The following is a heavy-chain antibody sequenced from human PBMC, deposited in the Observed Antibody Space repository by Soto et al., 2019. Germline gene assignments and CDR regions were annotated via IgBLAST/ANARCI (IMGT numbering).Heavy chain of an antibody. CDR1: GGSISTADYY. Sequence: QVQLHESGPGLVRPSQTLSLTCNVSGGSISTADYYWSWIRQPPGKGLEWIGYIHYRGSTYYNPSRESRVAISMDTSKTPFSLNLPSVTAADTAVYFCVSDYDSGGYIGYWGQGTLVTVSS. CDR2: IHYRGST. D-gene: IGHD3-22*01. V-gene: IGHV4-30-4*01. CDR3: VSDYDSGGYIGY. J-gene: IGHJ4*02.